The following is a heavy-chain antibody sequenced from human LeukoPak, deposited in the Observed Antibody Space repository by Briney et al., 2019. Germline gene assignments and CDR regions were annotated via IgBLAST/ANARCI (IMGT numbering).Heavy chain of an antibody. CDR2: ISGSTTST. Sequence: GGSLRLSCVASGFSFSDYAMTWIRQTPGKGLEWVSTISGSTTSTYYADSVKGRFIISRDNSKNVVYLQMNRLRAEDTAVYFCAKSHMTSGDFWGQGTLVTVSS. D-gene: IGHD1-26*01. CDR1: GFSFSDYA. J-gene: IGHJ4*02. V-gene: IGHV3-23*01. CDR3: AKSHMTSGDF.